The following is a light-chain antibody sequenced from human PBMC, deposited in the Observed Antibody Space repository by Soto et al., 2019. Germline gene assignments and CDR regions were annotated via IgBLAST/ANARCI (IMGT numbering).Light chain of an antibody. J-gene: IGKJ5*01. Sequence: DIQMTQSPSSLSASVGDRVTITCRASQSIRSYLNWYQQKPGKAPKLLIYAASSLQSGVPSRFSGSGSGTDVTLTIISLQPEDFATYYGQQSYSTPITFGQGTRLEI. CDR3: QQSYSTPIT. V-gene: IGKV1-39*01. CDR2: AAS. CDR1: QSIRSY.